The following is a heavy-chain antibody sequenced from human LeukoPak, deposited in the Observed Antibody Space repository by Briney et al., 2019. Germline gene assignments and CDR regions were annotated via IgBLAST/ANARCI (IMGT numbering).Heavy chain of an antibody. D-gene: IGHD2-2*01. CDR1: GFPYSSYA. V-gene: IGHV3-23*01. CDR2: ISGSGGST. CDR3: AKDRGPAAMWQQFDP. J-gene: IGHJ5*02. Sequence: GGPLRLPCAASGFPYSSYAMIWLRESPGKGLEGVSAISGSGGSTYYADSVKGRFTISRDNSKNTLYLQMNSLRAEDTAVYYCAKDRGPAAMWQQFDPWGQGTLVTVSS.